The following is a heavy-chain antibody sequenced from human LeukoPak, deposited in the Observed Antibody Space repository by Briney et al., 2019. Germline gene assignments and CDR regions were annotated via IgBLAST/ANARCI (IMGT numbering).Heavy chain of an antibody. CDR2: INPSGGST. CDR3: ARAGETYYYDSSGYFDY. Sequence: VASVKVSCKASGYTFTSYYMHWVRQAPGQGLEWMGIINPSGGSTSYAQKFQGRVTMTRDTSTSTVYMELSSLRSEDTAVYYCARAGETYYYDSSGYFDYWGQGTLVTVSS. J-gene: IGHJ4*02. V-gene: IGHV1-46*01. D-gene: IGHD3-22*01. CDR1: GYTFTSYY.